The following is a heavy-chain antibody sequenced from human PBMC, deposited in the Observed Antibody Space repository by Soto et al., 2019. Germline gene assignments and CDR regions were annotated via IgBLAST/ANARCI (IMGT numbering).Heavy chain of an antibody. J-gene: IGHJ6*02. V-gene: IGHV3-9*01. CDR2: ISWSSATI. D-gene: IGHD2-8*02. Sequence: PGGSLRLSCATSGFSFDECGMHWVRQGPGKGLEWVSGISWSSATIGYADSVKGRFSISRDNAKRSLYLQMSSLRPEDTALYYCAKSTGGTANGLDVWGQGITVTVSS. CDR3: AKSTGGTANGLDV. CDR1: GFSFDECG.